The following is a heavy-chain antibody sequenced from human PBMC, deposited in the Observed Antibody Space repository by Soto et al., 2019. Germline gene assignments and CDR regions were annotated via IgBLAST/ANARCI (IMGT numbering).Heavy chain of an antibody. V-gene: IGHV4-31*03. CDR3: ARDHSNYHNWFDP. Sequence: QVQLQESGPGLVKPSQTLSLTCTVSGGSISSGGYYWSWIRQHPGKGLEWIGYIYYSGSTYYNPSLKSRVTSSVDTSKNQFSLKLSSVTAADTAVYYCARDHSNYHNWFDPWGQGTLVTVSS. CDR2: IYYSGST. CDR1: GGSISSGGYY. J-gene: IGHJ5*02. D-gene: IGHD4-4*01.